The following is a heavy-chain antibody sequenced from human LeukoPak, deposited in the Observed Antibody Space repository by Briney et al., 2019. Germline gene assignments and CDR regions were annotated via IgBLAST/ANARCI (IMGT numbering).Heavy chain of an antibody. D-gene: IGHD5-18*01. V-gene: IGHV3-74*01. CDR2: INSDGSIT. CDR1: GFTFTTYR. J-gene: IGHJ6*02. CDR3: ARDAVDTANAV. Sequence: GGSLRLSCAGSGFTFTTYRMHWVRQAPGKGLVWVSHINSDGSITSYADSVKGRFTISRDNAKNTLYLQMNSLRAEDTAVYYCARDAVDTANAVWGQGTTVTVSS.